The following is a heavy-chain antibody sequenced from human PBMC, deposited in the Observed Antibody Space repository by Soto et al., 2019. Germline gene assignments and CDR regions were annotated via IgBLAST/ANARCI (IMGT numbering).Heavy chain of an antibody. V-gene: IGHV5-10-1*01. D-gene: IGHD3-22*01. CDR1: GYSFTSYW. J-gene: IGHJ4*02. CDR3: ARQEYYYDSSGYYNIDY. Sequence: GESLKISCKGSGYSFTSYWISWVRQMPGKGLEWMGRIDPSDSYTNYSPSFQGHVTISADKSISTAYLQWSSLKASDTAMYYCARQEYYYDSSGYYNIDYCGQGPLVTVSS. CDR2: IDPSDSYT.